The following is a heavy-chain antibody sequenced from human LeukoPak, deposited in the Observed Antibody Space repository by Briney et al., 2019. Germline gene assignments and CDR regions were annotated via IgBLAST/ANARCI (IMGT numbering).Heavy chain of an antibody. Sequence: PGGSLRLSCVASGFSFSSYAMYWVRQAPGKGLEYISAINNNGGTTYYANSVKGRFIISRDNSMNTLYLQMGSLRTEDMAVYYCARGGGYNWNWGYAFDIWGQGTMVTVSS. CDR3: ARGGGYNWNWGYAFDI. V-gene: IGHV3-64*01. D-gene: IGHD1-7*01. CDR2: INNNGGTT. J-gene: IGHJ3*02. CDR1: GFSFSSYA.